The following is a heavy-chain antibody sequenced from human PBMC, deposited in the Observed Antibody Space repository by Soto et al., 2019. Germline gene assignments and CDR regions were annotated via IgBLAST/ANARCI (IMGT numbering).Heavy chain of an antibody. CDR1: GGTFYTYT. V-gene: IGHV1-69*15. CDR2: ITPIYPTT. J-gene: IGHJ4*02. CDR3: ARIPRYSFPTSDDLDS. Sequence: QVQLVQSGAEVRKPGSSVQVSCNASGGTFYTYTFSWVRQAPGQGLEWMGSITPIYPTTNYAEKFQGRLTVTADGSTNTAYMELNSLTSEETAVYYCARIPRYSFPTSDDLDSWGQGTLGTVS. D-gene: IGHD5-18*01.